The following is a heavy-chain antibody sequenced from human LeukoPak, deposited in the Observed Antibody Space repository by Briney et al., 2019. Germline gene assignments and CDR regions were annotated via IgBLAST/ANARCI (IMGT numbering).Heavy chain of an antibody. V-gene: IGHV3-23*01. CDR2: ISGSGGST. D-gene: IGHD2-15*01. CDR1: GFTFSSYA. J-gene: IGHJ3*02. Sequence: GGSLRPSCAASGFTFSSYAMSWVRQAPGKGLEWVSAISGSGGSTYYADSVKGRFTISRDNSKNTLYLQMNSLRAEDTAVYYCTTDFYCSGGSCYSDDAFDIWGQGTMVTVSS. CDR3: TTDFYCSGGSCYSDDAFDI.